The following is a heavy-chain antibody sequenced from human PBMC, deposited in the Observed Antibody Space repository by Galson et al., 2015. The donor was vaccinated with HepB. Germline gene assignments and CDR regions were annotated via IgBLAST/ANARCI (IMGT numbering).Heavy chain of an antibody. J-gene: IGHJ4*02. CDR3: ARDPYVTFGGAAGIYFDY. CDR2: IYWDDDK. CDR1: GFSPSTSGVG. V-gene: IGHV2-5*02. D-gene: IGHD3-16*01. Sequence: PALVKPTQTLTLTCTFSGFSPSTSGVGVGWIRQPPGKALEWLALIYWDDDKRYSPSLKSRLTITKDTSKNQVVLTMTNMDPVDTATYYCARDPYVTFGGAAGIYFDYWGQGTLVTVSS.